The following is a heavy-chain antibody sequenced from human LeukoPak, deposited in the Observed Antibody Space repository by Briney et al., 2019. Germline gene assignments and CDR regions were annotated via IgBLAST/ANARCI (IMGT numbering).Heavy chain of an antibody. CDR1: GGSISSYC. V-gene: IGHV4-59*08. J-gene: IGHJ3*02. CDR3: ARQVELPSFDI. CDR2: IYYSGST. D-gene: IGHD1-26*01. Sequence: SETLSLTCTVSGGSISSYCWSWIRQPPGKGLEWIGYIYYSGSTNYNPSLKSRVTISVDTSKNQFSLKLSSVTAADTAVYYCARQVELPSFDIWGQGTMVTVSS.